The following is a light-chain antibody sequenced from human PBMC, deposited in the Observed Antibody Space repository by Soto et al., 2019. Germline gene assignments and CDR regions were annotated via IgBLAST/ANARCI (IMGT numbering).Light chain of an antibody. CDR3: QQYNNWLRT. V-gene: IGKV3-15*01. J-gene: IGKJ5*01. CDR1: QSVSSN. Sequence: EIVMTQSPATVSLSPVEIATLSGRASQSVSSNLAWYQQKPGQAPRLLIYCASTRATGIPARFSGSVSGTEFTLTISSLQSEDFAVYYCQQYNNWLRTFGQGTRLEI. CDR2: CAS.